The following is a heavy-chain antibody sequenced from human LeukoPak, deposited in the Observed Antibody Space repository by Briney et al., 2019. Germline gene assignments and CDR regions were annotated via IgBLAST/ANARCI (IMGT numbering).Heavy chain of an antibody. CDR1: GFTFSSYA. V-gene: IGHV3-30*04. CDR3: ARRGYTVTTPYYFDY. D-gene: IGHD4-17*01. CDR2: ISYDGSNK. Sequence: GGSPRLSCAASGFTFSSYAMHWVRQAPGKGLEWVAVISYDGSNKYYADSVKGRFTISRDNSKNTLYLQMNSLRAEDTAVYYCARRGYTVTTPYYFDYWGQGTLVTVSS. J-gene: IGHJ4*02.